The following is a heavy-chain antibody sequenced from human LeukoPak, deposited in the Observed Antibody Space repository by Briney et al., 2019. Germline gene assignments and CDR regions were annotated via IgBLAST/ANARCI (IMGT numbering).Heavy chain of an antibody. CDR3: TVLTYCSSTSCYGVY. CDR2: ISYDASIE. D-gene: IGHD2-2*01. Sequence: GGSLRLSCAASGFTFSSYAMHWVRQAPGKGLEWVAIISYDASIEYYADSVKGRFTISRDNSKNTLYLQMNSLKTEDAAVYYCTVLTYCSSTSCYGVYWGQGTLVTVSS. CDR1: GFTFSSYA. J-gene: IGHJ4*02. V-gene: IGHV3-30*04.